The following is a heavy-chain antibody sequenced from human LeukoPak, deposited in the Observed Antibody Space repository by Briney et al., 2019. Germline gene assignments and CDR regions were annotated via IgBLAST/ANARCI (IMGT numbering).Heavy chain of an antibody. D-gene: IGHD6-6*01. CDR2: ISSSGSTI. CDR1: GFTFSSYE. J-gene: IGHJ4*02. V-gene: IGHV3-48*03. CDR3: ARGSSILFDY. Sequence: GGSLRLSCAASGFTFSSYEMNWVRQAPGKGLEWVSYISSSGSTIYYADSVKGRFTISRDNAKNSLYLQMNSLRAEDTAVYYCARGSSILFDYWGQGTLVTVSS.